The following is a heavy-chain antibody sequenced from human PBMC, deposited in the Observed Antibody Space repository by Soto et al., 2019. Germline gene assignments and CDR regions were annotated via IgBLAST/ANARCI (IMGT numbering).Heavy chain of an antibody. V-gene: IGHV3-30*18. CDR3: AKDHLMTTVTTSGC. Sequence: QVQLVESGGGVVQPGRSLRLSCAASGFTFSSYGMHWVRQAPGKGLEWVAVISYDGSNKYYADSVKGRFTISRDNSKNTLYLQMNSLRAEDTAVYYCAKDHLMTTVTTSGCWGQGTLVTVSS. CDR2: ISYDGSNK. CDR1: GFTFSSYG. D-gene: IGHD4-17*01. J-gene: IGHJ4*02.